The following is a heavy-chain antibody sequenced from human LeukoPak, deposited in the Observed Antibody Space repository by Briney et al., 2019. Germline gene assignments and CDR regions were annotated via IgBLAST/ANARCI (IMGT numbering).Heavy chain of an antibody. D-gene: IGHD1-26*01. CDR3: ARVMEPYYYMDV. V-gene: IGHV1-69*06. Sequence: ASVKVSCKASGDTFTSYAISWVRQAPGQGLEWMGGIIPIFGTSNYAQKFQGRVTITADKSTNTAYMELSSLRSEDTAVYYCARVMEPYYYMDVWGKGTTVTVSS. CDR1: GDTFTSYA. J-gene: IGHJ6*03. CDR2: IIPIFGTS.